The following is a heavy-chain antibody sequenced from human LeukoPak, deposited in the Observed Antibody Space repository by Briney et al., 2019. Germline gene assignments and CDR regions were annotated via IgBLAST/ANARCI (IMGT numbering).Heavy chain of an antibody. CDR1: GYTFTSYG. CDR3: ASDTAYRGWFDL. J-gene: IGHJ5*02. D-gene: IGHD1-1*01. Sequence: GASVKVSCKASGYTFTSYGISWVRQAPGQGLEWMGWMSAYNGNTNYVQKLQGRVTMTTDTSTSTAYMALRSLRSDDTALYYCASDTAYRGWFDLWGEGTLVTVSS. CDR2: MSAYNGNT. V-gene: IGHV1-18*01.